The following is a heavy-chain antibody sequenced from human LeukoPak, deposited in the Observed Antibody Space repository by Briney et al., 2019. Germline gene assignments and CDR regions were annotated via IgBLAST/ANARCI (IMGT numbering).Heavy chain of an antibody. CDR3: ARVSRRDDYNRYYFDY. CDR2: ISGSGGST. V-gene: IGHV3-23*01. CDR1: GFTFSSYA. J-gene: IGHJ4*02. D-gene: IGHD5-24*01. Sequence: GGSLRLSCAASGFTFSSYAMSWVRQAPGKGLEWVSAISGSGGSTYYADSVKGRFTISRDNSKNTLYLQMGSLRGEDMAVYYCARVSRRDDYNRYYFDYWGQGTLVTVSS.